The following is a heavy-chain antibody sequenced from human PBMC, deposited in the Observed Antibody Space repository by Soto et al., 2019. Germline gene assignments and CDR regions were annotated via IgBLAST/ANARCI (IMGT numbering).Heavy chain of an antibody. CDR1: GFTFSSYA. J-gene: IGHJ4*02. D-gene: IGHD1-26*01. CDR2: ISYEGSNK. V-gene: IGHV3-30-3*01. Sequence: GGSLRLSCAASGFTFSSYAIHWVRQAPGKGLDWVAVISYEGSNKYYADSVKGRFTVSRDNSKNTLYLQLNSLRAEDTAVYYCAREFLAGARSYWRQGTLVTVSS. CDR3: AREFLAGARSY.